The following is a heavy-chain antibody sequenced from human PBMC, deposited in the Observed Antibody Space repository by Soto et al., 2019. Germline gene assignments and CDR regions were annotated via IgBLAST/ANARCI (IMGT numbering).Heavy chain of an antibody. CDR2: ISSSSSYI. V-gene: IGHV3-21*01. D-gene: IGHD4-4*01. J-gene: IGHJ5*02. Sequence: EVQLVESGGGLVKPGGSLRLSCAASGFTFSSYSMNWVRQAPGKGLEWVSSISSSSSYIYYADSVKGRFTISRDNAKNSLYLQMNSLRAEDTAVYYCASTSDYSKARYNWFDPWGQGTLVTVSS. CDR1: GFTFSSYS. CDR3: ASTSDYSKARYNWFDP.